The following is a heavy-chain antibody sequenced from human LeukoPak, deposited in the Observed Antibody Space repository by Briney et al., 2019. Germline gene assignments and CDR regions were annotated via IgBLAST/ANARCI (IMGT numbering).Heavy chain of an antibody. CDR3: ARAISPGIAVAGYLY. Sequence: GGSLRLSCAASGFTVSSNYMSWVRQPAGRGLGWVSVIYSGGSTYYADSVKGRFTISRDNSKNTLYLQMNSLRAEDTAVYYCARAISPGIAVAGYLYWGQGTLVTVSS. J-gene: IGHJ4*02. CDR1: GFTVSSNY. D-gene: IGHD6-19*01. CDR2: IYSGGST. V-gene: IGHV3-66*01.